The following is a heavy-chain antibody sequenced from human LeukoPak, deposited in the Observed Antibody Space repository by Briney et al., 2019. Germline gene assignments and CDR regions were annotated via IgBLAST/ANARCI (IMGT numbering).Heavy chain of an antibody. V-gene: IGHV3-11*03. CDR1: GFTFSDYY. D-gene: IGHD6-13*01. CDR3: AGAAPGHYYFDY. Sequence: PGGSLRLSCAASGFTFSDYYMSWICQAPGKGLEWISYISPSSSSANYADSMKGRFTISRDNAKNSLYLEMNSLRAEDTAVYYCAGAAPGHYYFDYWGQRTMVSVSS. CDR2: ISPSSSSA. J-gene: IGHJ4*02.